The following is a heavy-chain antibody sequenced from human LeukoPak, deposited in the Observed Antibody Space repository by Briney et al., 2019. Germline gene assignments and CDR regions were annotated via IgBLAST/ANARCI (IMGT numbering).Heavy chain of an antibody. CDR2: MNPNSGNA. V-gene: IGHV1-8*01. CDR3: ARGGWDSSGYTPLHYFDY. J-gene: IGHJ4*02. CDR1: GYTFTRYD. Sequence: ASVKVSCKASGYTFTRYDINWVRQATGQELEWMGWMNPNSGNAGYAQKFQDRVTMTRNTSISTAYMELRTLRSEDTGVYYCARGGWDSSGYTPLHYFDYWGQGPLVTVSS. D-gene: IGHD3-22*01.